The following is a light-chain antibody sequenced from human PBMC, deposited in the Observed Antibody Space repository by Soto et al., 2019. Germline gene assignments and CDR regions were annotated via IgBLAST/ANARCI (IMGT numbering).Light chain of an antibody. CDR1: QGISNY. CDR3: QQSYSTLYT. Sequence: DIQMTQSPSAMPASVGDRVTITCRASQGISNYLAWFQQKPGEVPKRLIYGASSLQSGVPSRFSGSGSGTEFTLTISSLQPEDFATYYCQQSYSTLYTFGQGTKLEIK. CDR2: GAS. V-gene: IGKV1-17*03. J-gene: IGKJ2*01.